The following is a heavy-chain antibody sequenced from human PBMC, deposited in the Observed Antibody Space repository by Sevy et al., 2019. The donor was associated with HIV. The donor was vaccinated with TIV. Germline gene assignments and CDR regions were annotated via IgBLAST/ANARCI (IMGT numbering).Heavy chain of an antibody. CDR3: ARPGSGWFAFDS. CDR2: IGSTGPTI. J-gene: IGHJ4*02. D-gene: IGHD6-19*01. CDR1: GFTFSRYS. Sequence: GGSLRLSCVASGFTFSRYSMNWVRQAPGKGLEWVSNIGSTGPTIYYADSVKGRFTISRDNAKNSLYLQMSSLREEDTAVYYCARPGSGWFAFDSWGQGTLVTVSS. V-gene: IGHV3-48*02.